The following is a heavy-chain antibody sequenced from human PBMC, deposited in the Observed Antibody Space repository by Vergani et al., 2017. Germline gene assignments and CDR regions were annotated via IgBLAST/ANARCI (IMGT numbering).Heavy chain of an antibody. J-gene: IGHJ4*02. CDR2: IYYSGST. Sequence: QVQLQESGPGLVKPSQTLSLTCTVSGGSISSGGYYWSWIRQHPGKGLEWIGYIYYSGSTYYNPSFKSRVTISVDTSKNQFSLKLSSVTAADTAVYYCARTRITIFGVVIRGYYFDYWGQGTLVTVSS. CDR1: GGSISSGGYY. D-gene: IGHD3-3*01. CDR3: ARTRITIFGVVIRGYYFDY. V-gene: IGHV4-31*03.